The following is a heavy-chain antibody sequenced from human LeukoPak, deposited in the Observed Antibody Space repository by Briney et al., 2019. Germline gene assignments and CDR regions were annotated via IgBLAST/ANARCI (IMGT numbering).Heavy chain of an antibody. D-gene: IGHD2-2*01. CDR2: ISYDGSNK. V-gene: IGHV3-30-3*01. J-gene: IGHJ4*02. CDR1: GFTFSSYA. Sequence: PGRSLRLSCAASGFTFSSYAMHWVRQAPGKGLGWVAVISYDGSNKYYADSVKGRFTISRDNSKNTLYLQMNSLRAEDTAVYYCARDWGYCSSTSCYSDFDYWGQGTLVTVSS. CDR3: ARDWGYCSSTSCYSDFDY.